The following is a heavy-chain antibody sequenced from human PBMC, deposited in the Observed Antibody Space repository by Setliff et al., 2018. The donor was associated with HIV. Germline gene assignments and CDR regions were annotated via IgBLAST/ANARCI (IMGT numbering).Heavy chain of an antibody. CDR3: ARGLETTNFDY. CDR1: GGSLNNHF. J-gene: IGHJ4*02. Sequence: PSETLSLTCAVYGGSLNNHFWTWIRQAPGKGLEWIAEINHSGDSNYSPSLKSRVTISLDTSKNRFSLNLSSLTAADTAVYYCARGLETTNFDYWGQGTLVTVSS. V-gene: IGHV4-34*01. CDR2: INHSGDS. D-gene: IGHD1-1*01.